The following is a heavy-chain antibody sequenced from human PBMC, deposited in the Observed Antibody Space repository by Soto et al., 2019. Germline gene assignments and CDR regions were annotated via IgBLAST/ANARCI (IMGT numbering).Heavy chain of an antibody. J-gene: IGHJ3*02. V-gene: IGHV4-39*01. CDR3: ARHGITGSYYDAFDI. CDR2: IKYSGTT. CDR1: GCAIIRRHCH. D-gene: IGHD1-26*01. Sequence: SVPLSLTYSRSGCAIIRRHCHRGWRRQHRGKGLACIAIIKYSGTTFYTPSLKSRVTLSVDTSKNQFALKLSSVTAAETAVYYCARHGITGSYYDAFDIWGQGTMVTVSS.